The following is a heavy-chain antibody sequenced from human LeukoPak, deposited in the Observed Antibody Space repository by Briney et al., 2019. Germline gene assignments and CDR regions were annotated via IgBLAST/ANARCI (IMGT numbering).Heavy chain of an antibody. CDR3: ARDGPERLFDY. CDR2: IWCDGSNK. CDR1: GFTFSSYG. V-gene: IGHV3-33*01. J-gene: IGHJ4*02. Sequence: GSLRLSCAASGFTFSSYGMHWVRQAPGKGLEWVAVIWCDGSNKYYADSVKGRFTISRDNSKNTLYLQMNSLRAEDTAVYYCARDGPERLFDYWGQGTLVTVSS. D-gene: IGHD5-24*01.